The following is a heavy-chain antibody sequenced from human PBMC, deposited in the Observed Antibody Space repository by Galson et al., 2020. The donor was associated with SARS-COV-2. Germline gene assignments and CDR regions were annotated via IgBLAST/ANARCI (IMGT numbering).Heavy chain of an antibody. J-gene: IGHJ6*02. Sequence: GGSLRLSCAASGFTFSSYEMNWVRQAPGKGLEWVSYISSSGSTIYYADSVKGRFTISRDNAKNSLYLQMNSLRAEDTAVYYCASTRVLLWFGDRFGMDVWGQGTTVTVSS. V-gene: IGHV3-48*03. D-gene: IGHD3-10*01. CDR2: ISSSGSTI. CDR1: GFTFSSYE. CDR3: ASTRVLLWFGDRFGMDV.